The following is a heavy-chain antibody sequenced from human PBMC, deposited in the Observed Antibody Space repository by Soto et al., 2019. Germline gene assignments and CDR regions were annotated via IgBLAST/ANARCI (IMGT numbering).Heavy chain of an antibody. V-gene: IGHV3-66*01. Sequence: PGGSLRLSCAGSGFTVSIRYMTWVRQVPGKRQERVSIRYSDGRSYHAESVKGRFTISTDDSENTLYLQMSSLRAEDTAVYYCAKRKYCPSTTCFDYWGQGTQLTVSS. CDR1: GFTVSIRY. CDR2: RYSDGRS. D-gene: IGHD2-2*01. J-gene: IGHJ4*02. CDR3: AKRKYCPSTTCFDY.